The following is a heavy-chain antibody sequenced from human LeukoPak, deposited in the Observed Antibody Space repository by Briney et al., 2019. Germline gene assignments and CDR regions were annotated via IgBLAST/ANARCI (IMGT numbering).Heavy chain of an antibody. CDR3: ARLNNWGSDYYLDY. Sequence: SETLSLTCTVSGGSISSYFWSWIRQPPGKGLEWIGYIYYTGSTNYNPSIKSRLTISVDTSKNQFSLDLNSVTAADTAVYYCARLNNWGSDYYLDYWGQGTLVTVSS. J-gene: IGHJ4*02. D-gene: IGHD7-27*01. CDR1: GGSISSYF. CDR2: IYYTGST. V-gene: IGHV4-59*08.